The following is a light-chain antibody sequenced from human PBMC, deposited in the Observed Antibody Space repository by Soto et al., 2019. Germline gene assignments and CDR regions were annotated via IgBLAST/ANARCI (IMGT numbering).Light chain of an antibody. CDR2: AAS. V-gene: IGKV1-39*01. Sequence: DIQMTQSPSSLSASVGDRVTITCRASQSISSYLNWYQQKPGKAPKLLIYAASSLQSGVPSRFSGSGSGTDFTLIISSLQPEDFATYYCQQSYSTPPENTFGQGTKLEIK. J-gene: IGKJ2*01. CDR1: QSISSY. CDR3: QQSYSTPPENT.